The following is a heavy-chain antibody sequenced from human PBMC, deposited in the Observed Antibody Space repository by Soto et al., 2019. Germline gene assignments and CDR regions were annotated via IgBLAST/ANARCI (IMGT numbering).Heavy chain of an antibody. D-gene: IGHD6-13*01. CDR3: ARRSSSWYFDY. CDR1: GFTFSSYA. V-gene: IGHV3-23*01. Sequence: EVQLLESGGGLVQPGGSLRLSCAASGFTFSSYAMNWVRQAPGKGLEWVSVISGSGGSTYYADSVKGRFTISRENSKNTLYLQMNSLRAEDTAVYYGARRSSSWYFDYWGQGTLVTVSS. CDR2: ISGSGGST. J-gene: IGHJ4*02.